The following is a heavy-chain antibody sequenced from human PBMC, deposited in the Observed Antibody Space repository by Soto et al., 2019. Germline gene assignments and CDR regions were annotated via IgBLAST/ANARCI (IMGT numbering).Heavy chain of an antibody. D-gene: IGHD3-3*01. V-gene: IGHV1-2*02. CDR1: GYTFTGYY. CDR3: ARVGSDFWSGYQDYFDY. J-gene: IGHJ4*02. CDR2: INPNSGGT. Sequence: GASVKVSCKASGYTFTGYYMHWVRQAPGQGLEWMGWINPNSGGTNYAQKFQGRVTMTRDTSISTAYMELSRLRSDDTAVYCCARVGSDFWSGYQDYFDYWGQGTLVTVSS.